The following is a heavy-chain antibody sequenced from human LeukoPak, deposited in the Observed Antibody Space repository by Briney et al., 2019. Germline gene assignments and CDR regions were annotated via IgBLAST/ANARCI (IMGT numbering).Heavy chain of an antibody. D-gene: IGHD2-21*02. Sequence: ASVKVSCKASGYTXTGYYMHGVRQAPGQGLEWMGWINPNSGGTNYAQKFQGRVTMTRDTSISTAYMELSRLRSDDTAVYYCATDRAYCGGDCYPTVFDYWGQGTLVTVSS. CDR1: GYTXTGYY. J-gene: IGHJ4*02. CDR2: INPNSGGT. V-gene: IGHV1-2*02. CDR3: ATDRAYCGGDCYPTVFDY.